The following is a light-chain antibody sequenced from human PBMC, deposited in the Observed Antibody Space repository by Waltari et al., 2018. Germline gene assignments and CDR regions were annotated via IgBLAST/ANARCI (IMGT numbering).Light chain of an antibody. CDR3: QAWDRTTAV. J-gene: IGLJ2*01. Sequence: SYELSQPPSQSVAPGPTAVISRSGEDLGNTFVWWYQQKPGQSPVLVLYHDDKRPSGTPERFSGSNAGTRATLIIVGTQPMDEADYYCQAWDRTTAVFGGGTKLTVL. V-gene: IGLV3-1*01. CDR2: HDD. CDR1: DLGNTF.